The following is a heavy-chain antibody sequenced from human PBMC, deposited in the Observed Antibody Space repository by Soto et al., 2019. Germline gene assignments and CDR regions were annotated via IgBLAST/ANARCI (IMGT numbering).Heavy chain of an antibody. V-gene: IGHV1-18*01. D-gene: IGHD3-9*01. CDR2: ISAYNGNT. CDR3: ARDHYDISTGYYGDYYSMDV. J-gene: IGHJ6*02. Sequence: GASVKVSCKASGYTFTSYGISWVRQAPGQGLEWMRWISAYNGNTNYAQKLQGRVTMTTDTSTSTAYMELRSLRSDDTAVYYCARDHYDISTGYYGDYYSMDVWGQGTTVTVSS. CDR1: GYTFTSYG.